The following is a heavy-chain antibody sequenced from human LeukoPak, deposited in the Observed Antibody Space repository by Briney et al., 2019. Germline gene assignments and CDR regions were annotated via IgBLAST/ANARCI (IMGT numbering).Heavy chain of an antibody. D-gene: IGHD4-17*01. J-gene: IGHJ4*02. V-gene: IGHV3-48*02. CDR1: GFTFSSNS. CDR3: ARLTSATVTYDY. CDR2: ISSSSSTI. Sequence: GGSLRLSCAASGFTFSSNSMNWVRQAPGKGLEWVSHISSSSSTIYYADSVKGRFTISRDNAKNSLYLKMNSLRDEDTAVYYCARLTSATVTYDYWGQGTLVTVSS.